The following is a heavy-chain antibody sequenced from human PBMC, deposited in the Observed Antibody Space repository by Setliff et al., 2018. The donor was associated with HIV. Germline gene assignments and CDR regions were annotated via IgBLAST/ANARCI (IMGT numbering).Heavy chain of an antibody. D-gene: IGHD3-16*01. CDR2: IDYSGST. Sequence: SETLSLTCTVPGGSINDQYFSWIRQSPGKGLEWIGSIDYSGSTKYNPSLNSRGTISIDTSKNELSLKLTSVTAADTAVYYCARHNVITYGGLLFDHYYYGLDVWGHGTTVTVSS. J-gene: IGHJ6*02. CDR1: GGSINDQY. CDR3: ARHNVITYGGLLFDHYYYGLDV. V-gene: IGHV4-59*11.